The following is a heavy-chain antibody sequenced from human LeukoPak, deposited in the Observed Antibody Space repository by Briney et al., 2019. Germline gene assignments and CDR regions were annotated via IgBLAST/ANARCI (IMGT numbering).Heavy chain of an antibody. J-gene: IGHJ5*02. CDR2: ISGSGGST. CDR1: GFTLSSYA. D-gene: IGHD6-13*01. Sequence: GGSLRLSCAASGFTLSSYAMSWVRQAPGKGLEWVSAISGSGGSTYYADSVKGRFTISRDNSKNTLYLQMNSLRAEDTAVYYCAKAGGSSWVNWFDPWGQGTLVTVSS. CDR3: AKAGGSSWVNWFDP. V-gene: IGHV3-23*01.